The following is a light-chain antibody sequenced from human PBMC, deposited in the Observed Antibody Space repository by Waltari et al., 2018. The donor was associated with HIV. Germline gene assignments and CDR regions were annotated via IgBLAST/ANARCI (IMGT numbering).Light chain of an antibody. CDR1: ALSKHY. V-gene: IGLV3-25*03. Sequence: SYELTQAPSVSVSPGQTDTITRSGAALSKHYVYWYQQKPGQAPLMMIFKDSERPSEIPARFSASSSGSTSILTISGVQAEDEADYYCQSGHNSDSIFGGGTKLTVL. J-gene: IGLJ2*01. CDR3: QSGHNSDSI. CDR2: KDS.